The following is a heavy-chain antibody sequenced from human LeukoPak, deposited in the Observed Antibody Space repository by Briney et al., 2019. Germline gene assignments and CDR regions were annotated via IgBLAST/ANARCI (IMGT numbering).Heavy chain of an antibody. V-gene: IGHV1-18*01. Sequence: ASVKVSCKASGYTYTSYGISWVRQAPGQGLEWLGWISTYNGNTHYAQKLQGRVTMTTDTSTTTAYMELRSLRSDDTAVYYCAREMGSGSEFDYWGQGTLVTVSS. J-gene: IGHJ4*02. CDR3: AREMGSGSEFDY. CDR1: GYTYTSYG. D-gene: IGHD6-19*01. CDR2: ISTYNGNT.